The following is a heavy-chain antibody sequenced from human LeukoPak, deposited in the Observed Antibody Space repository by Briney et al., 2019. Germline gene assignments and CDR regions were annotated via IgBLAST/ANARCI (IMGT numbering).Heavy chain of an antibody. Sequence: PGGSLRLSCAASGFTFSNYGMTWVRQAPGKGLEWVSVASGGGSSTYYADSVKGRFIISRDNSENTLYLQMNSLRAEDTAIYYCAKRGSGWYLDYWGQGTLVTVSS. J-gene: IGHJ4*02. D-gene: IGHD6-19*01. CDR1: GFTFSNYG. CDR2: ASGGGSST. CDR3: AKRGSGWYLDY. V-gene: IGHV3-23*01.